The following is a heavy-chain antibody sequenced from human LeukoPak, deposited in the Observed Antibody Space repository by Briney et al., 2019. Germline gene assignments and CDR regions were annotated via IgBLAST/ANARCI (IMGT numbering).Heavy chain of an antibody. V-gene: IGHV4-59*01. CDR1: GGSISSYY. Sequence: SETLSLTCTVSGGSISSYYWSWIRQPPGKGLEWIGYIYYSGSTNYNPSLKSRVTISVDTSKSQFSLKLSSVTAADTAVYYCARVSPYSSGWVLDYWGQGTLVTVSS. J-gene: IGHJ4*02. CDR2: IYYSGST. CDR3: ARVSPYSSGWVLDY. D-gene: IGHD6-19*01.